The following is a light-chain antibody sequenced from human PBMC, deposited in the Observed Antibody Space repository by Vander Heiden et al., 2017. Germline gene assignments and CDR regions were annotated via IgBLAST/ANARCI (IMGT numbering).Light chain of an antibody. Sequence: EIVMTQSPATLSVSPGERATLSCRASQSVSGNLAWYQQKPGQAPRLLSCGGSSRATGIPARFSGSGSGTEYTLTISSLQSEDLAVYYCQQYYNWPRTFGQGTKVEIK. CDR3: QQYYNWPRT. V-gene: IGKV3-15*01. J-gene: IGKJ1*01. CDR1: QSVSGN. CDR2: GGS.